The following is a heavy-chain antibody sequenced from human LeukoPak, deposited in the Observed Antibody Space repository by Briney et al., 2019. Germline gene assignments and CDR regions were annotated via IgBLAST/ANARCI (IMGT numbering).Heavy chain of an antibody. CDR3: ARGTTYYYYYMDV. D-gene: IGHD1-7*01. CDR2: IIPIFGTA. V-gene: IGHV1-69*05. J-gene: IGHJ6*03. Sequence: ASVKVSCKASGGTFSSYAISWVRHAPGQGLEWMGGIIPIFGTANYAQKFQGRVTITTDESTSTAYMELSSLRSEDTAVYYCARGTTYYYYYMDVWGKGTTVTVSS. CDR1: GGTFSSYA.